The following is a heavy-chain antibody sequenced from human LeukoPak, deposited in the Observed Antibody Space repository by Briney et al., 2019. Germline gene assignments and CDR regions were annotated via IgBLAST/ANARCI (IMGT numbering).Heavy chain of an antibody. CDR1: GGSISGYY. CDR3: VIGEGWQPDY. V-gene: IGHV4-59*01. J-gene: IGHJ4*02. Sequence: SETLSLTCTVSGGSISGYYWSWIRQPPGKGLEWIGYSHYSQSTKYNPSLKSRVTISGDTSKNQFSLKLSSVTAADTAVYYCVIGEGWQPDYWGQGALVTVSS. D-gene: IGHD5-24*01. CDR2: SHYSQST.